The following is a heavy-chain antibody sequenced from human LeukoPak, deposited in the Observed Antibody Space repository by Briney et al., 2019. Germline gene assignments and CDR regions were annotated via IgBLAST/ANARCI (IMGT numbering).Heavy chain of an antibody. J-gene: IGHJ4*02. Sequence: GGSLRLSCVASGFTFSRYGMHWVRQAPGKGLEWVAFIRHDGSNEYYADSVKGRFTVSRDNSKNTLFLQMNSLRVEEMAVYYCAKEVHPYDSGTYYFDYWGRGTLVTVSS. CDR2: IRHDGSNE. CDR3: AKEVHPYDSGTYYFDY. D-gene: IGHD3-10*01. V-gene: IGHV3-30*02. CDR1: GFTFSRYG.